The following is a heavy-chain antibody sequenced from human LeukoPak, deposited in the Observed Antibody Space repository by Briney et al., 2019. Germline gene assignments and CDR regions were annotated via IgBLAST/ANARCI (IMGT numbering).Heavy chain of an antibody. D-gene: IGHD2-2*01. J-gene: IGHJ4*02. CDR2: IKQDGSEK. V-gene: IGHV3-7*01. Sequence: GGSLRLSCAASGFTFSRYWMSWVRQAPGKGLEWVANIKQDGSEKYYVDSVKGRFTISRDNAKNSLYLQMNSLRAEDTAVYYCARDSKSVPSSTSCSFFDYWGQGTLVTVSS. CDR3: ARDSKSVPSSTSCSFFDY. CDR1: GFTFSRYW.